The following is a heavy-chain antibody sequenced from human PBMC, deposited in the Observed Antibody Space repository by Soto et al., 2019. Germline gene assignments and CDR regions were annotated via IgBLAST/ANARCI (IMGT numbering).Heavy chain of an antibody. CDR2: IYHSGST. J-gene: IGHJ4*02. CDR1: GDSISSGDYS. V-gene: IGHV4-30-2*01. D-gene: IGHD1-1*01. Sequence: QLQLQESGSGLVKPSQTLSLTCVVSGDSISSGDYSWIWIRQPPGKGLEWIGYIYHSGSTYYNPSLKSRVTISRDRSKNQFSLNLSSVTAADTALYSCAREYFLRWNDVWGQGTLVTVSS. CDR3: AREYFLRWNDV.